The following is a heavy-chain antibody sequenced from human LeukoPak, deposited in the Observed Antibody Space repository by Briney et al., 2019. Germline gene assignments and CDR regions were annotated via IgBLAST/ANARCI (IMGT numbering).Heavy chain of an antibody. Sequence: GGSLRLSCAASGFTFSTYWMTWVRPAPGKGLEWVANIKQDGIEKYYVDSVEGRFTISRDNARNSLYLQMNTLRAEDTAVYYCARVRGYSGYDLDYWGQGTLVTVSS. CDR1: GFTFSTYW. D-gene: IGHD5-12*01. CDR3: ARVRGYSGYDLDY. V-gene: IGHV3-7*01. J-gene: IGHJ4*02. CDR2: IKQDGIEK.